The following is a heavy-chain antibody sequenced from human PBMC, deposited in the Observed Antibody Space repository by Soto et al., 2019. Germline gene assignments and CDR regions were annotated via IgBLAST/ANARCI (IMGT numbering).Heavy chain of an antibody. V-gene: IGHV4-30-2*01. J-gene: IGHJ4*02. D-gene: IGHD6-19*01. CDR3: ARGGLLPDY. Sequence: PSETLSLTCAVSGGSISSGGYSWSWIRQPPGKGLEWIGYISHSGSTYHNPSLKSRVTISVDRSKNQFSLKLSSVTAADTAVYYCARGGLLPDYWGQGTLVTLSS. CDR1: GGSISSGGYS. CDR2: ISHSGST.